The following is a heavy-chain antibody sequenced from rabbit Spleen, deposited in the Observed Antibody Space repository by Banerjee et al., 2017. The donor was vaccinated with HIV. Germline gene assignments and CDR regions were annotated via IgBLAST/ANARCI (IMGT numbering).Heavy chain of an antibody. CDR3: ARDPNYASGHYIYSF. CDR2: MDPGSGST. Sequence: QQQLVESGGGLVKPGASLTLTCTASGFTLSSYWMSWVRQAPGKGLEWIGCMDPGSGSTYYTNWAKGRFTISKTSSTTLTLQLSSLTAADTATYFCARDPNYASGHYIYSFWGQGTLVTVS. D-gene: IGHD1-1*01. V-gene: IGHV1S45*01. CDR1: GFTLSSYW. J-gene: IGHJ3*01.